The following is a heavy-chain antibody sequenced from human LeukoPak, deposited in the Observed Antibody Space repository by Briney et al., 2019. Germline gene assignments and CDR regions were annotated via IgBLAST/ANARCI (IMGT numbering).Heavy chain of an antibody. D-gene: IGHD7-27*01. Sequence: GGSLRLSCAASGFTFSSYSMNWVRQAPGKGLEWVSSISSSSTHIYHAESVKGRFTISRDNAKNSLYLQMNSLRAEDTAMYYCARDPLGRAADYWGRGSLVTVSS. CDR2: ISSSSTHI. CDR1: GFTFSSYS. CDR3: ARDPLGRAADY. V-gene: IGHV3-21*01. J-gene: IGHJ4*02.